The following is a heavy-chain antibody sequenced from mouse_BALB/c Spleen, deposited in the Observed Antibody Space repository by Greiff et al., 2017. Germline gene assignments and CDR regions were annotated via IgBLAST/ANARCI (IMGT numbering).Heavy chain of an antibody. CDR2: ISSGGSYT. CDR3: ARDDGYSYWYFDV. J-gene: IGHJ1*01. D-gene: IGHD2-3*01. V-gene: IGHV5-9-4*01. CDR1: GFTFSSYA. Sequence: EVKLVESGGGLVKPGGSLKLSCAASGFTFSSYAMSWVRQSPEKRLEWVAEISSGGSYTYYPDSVKGRFTISRDNSQSILYLQMNTLRAEDSATYYCARDDGYSYWYFDVWGAGTTVTVSS.